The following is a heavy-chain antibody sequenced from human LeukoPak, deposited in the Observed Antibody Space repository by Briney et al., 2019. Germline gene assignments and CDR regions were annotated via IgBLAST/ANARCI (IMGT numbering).Heavy chain of an antibody. CDR2: IYYTGST. J-gene: IGHJ4*02. CDR3: ARRGGSGRAFDY. Sequence: SETLSLTCSVSGASISGGTYYWGWIRQPPGKGLEWIGSIYYTGSTYDNPSLKSRVTISVDTSKNQFSLKLSSVTAADTAVYYCARRGGSGRAFDYWGQGTLVTASS. CDR1: GASISGGTYY. V-gene: IGHV4-39*01. D-gene: IGHD1-26*01.